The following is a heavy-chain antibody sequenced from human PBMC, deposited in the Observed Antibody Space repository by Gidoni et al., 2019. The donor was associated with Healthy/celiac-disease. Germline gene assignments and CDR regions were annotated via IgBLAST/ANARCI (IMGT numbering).Heavy chain of an antibody. CDR3: ARGIAVAGADY. V-gene: IGHV4-61*02. J-gene: IGHJ4*02. CDR1: VCPISSGSYY. CDR2: IYTSGST. D-gene: IGHD6-19*01. Sequence: QVQLPESGPGLVTPSQTLSLPCTVSVCPISSGSYYWSWIRQPAGKGLEWIGRIYTSGSTNYNPSLKSRVTISVDTSKNQFSLKLSSVTAADTAVYYCARGIAVAGADYWGQGTLVTVSS.